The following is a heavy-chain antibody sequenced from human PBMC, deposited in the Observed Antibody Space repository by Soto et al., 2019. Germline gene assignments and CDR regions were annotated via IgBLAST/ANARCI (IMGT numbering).Heavy chain of an antibody. Sequence: PSETLSLTCTVSGGSISSYYWSWIRQPPGKGLEWIGYIYYSGSTNYNPSLKSRVTISADTSKNQFSLRLSSVTAADTAVYYYAGTNQRLAFDYWGQGSLVPVSS. V-gene: IGHV4-59*08. CDR1: GGSISSYY. CDR3: AGTNQRLAFDY. J-gene: IGHJ4*02. CDR2: IYYSGST. D-gene: IGHD6-25*01.